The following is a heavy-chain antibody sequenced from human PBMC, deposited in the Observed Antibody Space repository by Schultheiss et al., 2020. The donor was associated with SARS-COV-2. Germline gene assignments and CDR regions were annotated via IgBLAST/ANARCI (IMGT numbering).Heavy chain of an antibody. J-gene: IGHJ6*02. V-gene: IGHV3-23*01. CDR2: ISGSGGST. D-gene: IGHD3-16*01. Sequence: GESLKISCAASGFTFDDYAMHWVRQAPGKGLEWVSAISGSGGSTYYADSVKGRFTISRDNSKNTLYLQMNSLRAEDTAVYYCARDWANYGMDVWGQGTTVTVSS. CDR3: ARDWANYGMDV. CDR1: GFTFDDYA.